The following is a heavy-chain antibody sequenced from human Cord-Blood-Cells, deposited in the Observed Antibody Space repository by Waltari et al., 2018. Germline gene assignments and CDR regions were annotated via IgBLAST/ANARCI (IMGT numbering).Heavy chain of an antibody. D-gene: IGHD6-6*01. CDR2: INPNSGGT. CDR1: GYTFTGYY. J-gene: IGHJ3*02. Sequence: QVQLVQSGAEVKTPGASVKVSCKASGYTFTGYYMHWVRQAPGQGLEWRGWINPNSGGTNYAQKFQGWVTMTRDTSISTAYMELSRLRSDDTAVYYCAREEGSSSAFDAFDIWGQGTMVTVSS. CDR3: AREEGSSSAFDAFDI. V-gene: IGHV1-2*04.